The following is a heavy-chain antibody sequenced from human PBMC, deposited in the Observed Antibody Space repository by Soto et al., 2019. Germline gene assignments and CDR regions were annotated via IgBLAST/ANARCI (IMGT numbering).Heavy chain of an antibody. CDR3: ARVVESSEAKPRTDSCGTSCAYDYYYYYYMDV. CDR2: IYYSGST. D-gene: IGHD2-2*01. Sequence: SETLSLTCTVSGGSISSYYWSWIRQPPGKGLEWIGYIYYSGSTNYNPSLKSRVTISVDTSKNQFSLKLSSVTAADTAVYYCARVVESSEAKPRTDSCGTSCAYDYYYYYYMDVWGKGTTVTVSS. CDR1: GGSISSYY. J-gene: IGHJ6*03. V-gene: IGHV4-59*08.